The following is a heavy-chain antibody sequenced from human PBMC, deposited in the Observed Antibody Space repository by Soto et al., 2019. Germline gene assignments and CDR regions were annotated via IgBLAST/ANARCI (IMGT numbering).Heavy chain of an antibody. V-gene: IGHV3-23*01. CDR2: ISGSGGST. Sequence: EVQLLESGGGLVQPGGSLRLSCAASGFTFSSYAMSWVRQAPGKGLEWVSAISGSGGSTYYADSVKGRFTISRDNSKNTRYLQMNSLRAEDTAVYYCAKAARRYCSGGSCYPPMDVWGQGTTVTVSS. CDR3: AKAARRYCSGGSCYPPMDV. D-gene: IGHD2-15*01. J-gene: IGHJ6*02. CDR1: GFTFSSYA.